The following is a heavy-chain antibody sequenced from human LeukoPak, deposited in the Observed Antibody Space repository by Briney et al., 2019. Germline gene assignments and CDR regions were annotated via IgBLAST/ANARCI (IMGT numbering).Heavy chain of an antibody. CDR2: IYSDGSST. J-gene: IGHJ4*02. D-gene: IGHD2-2*01. CDR1: GFTFSRYW. CDR3: TRRLGPAATGYYFDC. Sequence: GGSLRLSCAASGFTFSRYWMHWVRQAPGKGLVWVSGIYSDGSSTTYADSVKGRITISRDNAKNTLYLQMNSLRAEDTAVYYCTRRLGPAATGYYFDCWGQGTLVTVSS. V-gene: IGHV3-74*01.